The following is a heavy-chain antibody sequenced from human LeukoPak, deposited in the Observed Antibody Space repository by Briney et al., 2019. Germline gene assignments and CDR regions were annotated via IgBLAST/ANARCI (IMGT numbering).Heavy chain of an antibody. CDR3: ARGGQGDGYSADEAFDF. V-gene: IGHV6-1*01. D-gene: IGHD5-24*01. J-gene: IGHJ3*01. Sequence: SQTLSLTCAISGDSVSSNSTACNWIRQSPSRGLEWLGRTYYRSKWYNDYAVSVKSQITINPDTSKNQFSLQLNSVTPEDTAVYYCARGGQGDGYSADEAFDFWGQGTMVTVSS. CDR1: GDSVSSNSTA. CDR2: TYYRSKWYN.